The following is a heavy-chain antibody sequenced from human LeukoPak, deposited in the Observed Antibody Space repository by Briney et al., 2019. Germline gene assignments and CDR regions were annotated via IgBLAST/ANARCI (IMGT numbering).Heavy chain of an antibody. V-gene: IGHV4-4*02. CDR1: GGSVSSSNW. D-gene: IGHD2-2*01. CDR3: ATEAGYCSDTSCYHRFDP. CDR2: IFHSGST. J-gene: IGHJ5*02. Sequence: SETLSLTCAVSGGSVSSSNWWSWVRQPPGKGLEWIGKIFHSGSTNYIPSLKSRVTISVDKHKNQFSLNLTSVTAADTAEYYCATEAGYCSDTSCYHRFDPWGQGTPVTVPS.